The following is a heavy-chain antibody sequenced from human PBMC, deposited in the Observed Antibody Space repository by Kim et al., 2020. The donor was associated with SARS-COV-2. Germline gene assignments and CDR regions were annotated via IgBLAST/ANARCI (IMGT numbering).Heavy chain of an antibody. CDR1: GFTFSSYA. V-gene: IGHV3-30*04. D-gene: IGHD2-8*01. CDR2: ISYDGSNK. J-gene: IGHJ4*02. Sequence: GGSLRLSCAASGFTFSSYAMHWVRQAPGKGLEWVAVISYDGSNKYYADSVKGRFTISRDNSKNTLYLQMNSLRAEDTAVYYCASSDIVLMVYGNWGQGTLVTVSS. CDR3: ASSDIVLMVYGN.